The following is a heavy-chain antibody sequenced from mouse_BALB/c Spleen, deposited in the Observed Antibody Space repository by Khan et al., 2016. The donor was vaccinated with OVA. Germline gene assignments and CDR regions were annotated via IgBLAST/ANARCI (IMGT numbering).Heavy chain of an antibody. CDR2: MIYTGYT. Sequence: EVQLQESGPSLVKPSQTLSLTCSVTGDSITSGYWRWIRKFPGNKLEYMGYMIYTGYTDYNSSLKSRLAITRHTSKNEYYLQVNSVTTEDTATYYCARSTYRNAFAYWGQGTLVTVSA. V-gene: IGHV3-8*02. D-gene: IGHD2-14*01. CDR1: GDSITSGY. J-gene: IGHJ3*01. CDR3: ARSTYRNAFAY.